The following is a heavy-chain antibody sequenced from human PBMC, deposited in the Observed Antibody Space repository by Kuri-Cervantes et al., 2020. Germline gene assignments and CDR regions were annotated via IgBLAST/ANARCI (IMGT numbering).Heavy chain of an antibody. CDR3: ARDSFEAAGTRYYYGMDV. J-gene: IGHJ6*02. CDR1: GYTFTSYS. CDR2: MNPNSGNT. D-gene: IGHD6-13*01. V-gene: IGHV1-18*01. Sequence: ASVKVSCKASGYTFTSYSISWVRQAPGQGLEWMGWMNPNSGNTGYAQKFQGRVTMTTDTSTSTAYMELRSLRSDDTAVYYCARDSFEAAGTRYYYGMDVWGQGTTVTVSS.